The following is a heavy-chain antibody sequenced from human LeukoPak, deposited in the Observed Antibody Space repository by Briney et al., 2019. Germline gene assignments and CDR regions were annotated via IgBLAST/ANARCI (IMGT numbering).Heavy chain of an antibody. D-gene: IGHD3-16*01. CDR1: GGSCSGYY. CDR3: ARGRPLGAADY. J-gene: IGHJ4*02. V-gene: IGHV4-34*01. Sequence: SETLSLTCAVYGGSCSGYYWSWIRQPPGKGLEWIGEINHSGSTNYNPSLKSRVTISVDTSKNQFSLKLSSVTAADTAVYYCARGRPLGAADYWGQGTLVTVSS. CDR2: INHSGST.